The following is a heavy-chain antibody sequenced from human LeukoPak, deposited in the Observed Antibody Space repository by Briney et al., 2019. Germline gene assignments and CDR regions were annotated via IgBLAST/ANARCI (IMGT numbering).Heavy chain of an antibody. V-gene: IGHV1-18*01. Sequence: ASVKVSCKASGYTFTSYGISWVRQAPGQGLEWMGWISAYNGNTNYAQKFQGRVTMTTDTSTSTAYMELRSLRSDDTAVYYCATSRLTYYYDSSGYCPDYWGQGTLVTVSS. CDR3: ATSRLTYYYDSSGYCPDY. CDR2: ISAYNGNT. D-gene: IGHD3-22*01. J-gene: IGHJ4*02. CDR1: GYTFTSYG.